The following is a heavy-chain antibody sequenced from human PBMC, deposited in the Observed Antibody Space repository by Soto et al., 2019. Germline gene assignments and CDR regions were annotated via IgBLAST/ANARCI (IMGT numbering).Heavy chain of an antibody. J-gene: IGHJ4*02. CDR2: INQDGGVT. V-gene: IGHV3-7*03. CDR1: GFTFISSF. Sequence: GGSLRLSCVASGFTFISSFMGWIRQAPGKGLEWVANINQDGGVTYYVDSVEGRFTISRDNTKDSLYLQMSSLRGEDTAIYYCARYYRGSGRYFFDYWGQGTLVTVSS. D-gene: IGHD6-19*01. CDR3: ARYYRGSGRYFFDY.